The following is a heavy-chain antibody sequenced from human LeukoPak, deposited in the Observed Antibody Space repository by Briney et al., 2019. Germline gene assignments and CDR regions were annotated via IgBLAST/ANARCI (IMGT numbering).Heavy chain of an antibody. D-gene: IGHD1-26*01. Sequence: PSETLSLTSTVSGGSISSYYWSWIRQPPGKGLEWIGYIYYSGSTNYNPSLKSRVTISVDTSKNQFSLKLSSVTAADTAVYYCARHGVGATKGAHAFDIWGQGTMVTVSS. J-gene: IGHJ3*02. V-gene: IGHV4-59*08. CDR1: GGSISSYY. CDR2: IYYSGST. CDR3: ARHGVGATKGAHAFDI.